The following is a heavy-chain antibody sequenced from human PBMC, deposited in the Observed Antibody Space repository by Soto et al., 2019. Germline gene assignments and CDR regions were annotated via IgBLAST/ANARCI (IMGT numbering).Heavy chain of an antibody. Sequence: GGSLRLSCAASGFTFDSPYSHGMSWVRQSPGKGPEWVSTISSNGANRHYAESVKGRFTISKDASRNTVHLRMNSLGAEDTATYFCVSWVSAHFDYWGHGTPVTVSS. V-gene: IGHV3-23*01. J-gene: IGHJ4*01. D-gene: IGHD2-8*01. CDR1: GFTFDSPYSHG. CDR2: ISSNGANR. CDR3: VSWVSAHFDY.